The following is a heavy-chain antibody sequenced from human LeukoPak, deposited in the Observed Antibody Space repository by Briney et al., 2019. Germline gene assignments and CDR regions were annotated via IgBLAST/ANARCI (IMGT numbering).Heavy chain of an antibody. CDR1: GYTFTSYG. CDR3: ARDGTDIVVVPAAIGYYYYGMDV. CDR2: ISAYNGNT. V-gene: IGHV1-18*01. Sequence: VAPVKVSCKASGYTFTSYGISWVRQAPGQGLEWMGWISAYNGNTNYAQKLQGRVTMTTDTSRSTAYMELRSLRSDDTAVYYCARDGTDIVVVPAAIGYYYYGMDVWGQGTTVTVSS. J-gene: IGHJ6*02. D-gene: IGHD2-2*01.